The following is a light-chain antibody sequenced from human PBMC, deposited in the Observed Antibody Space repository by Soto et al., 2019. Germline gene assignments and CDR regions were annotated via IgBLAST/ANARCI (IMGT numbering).Light chain of an antibody. Sequence: DSQMTQSHSTLSASVGDRVTITCRASQSISNRLAWYQQKPGKAPKVLIYDASSLESGVQSRFSGSGSGTEFILTFSSLQPDDLPSYCCXHSFGMWTFCHGANVDI. V-gene: IGKV1-5*01. CDR1: QSISNR. CDR2: DAS. CDR3: XHSFGMWT. J-gene: IGKJ1*01.